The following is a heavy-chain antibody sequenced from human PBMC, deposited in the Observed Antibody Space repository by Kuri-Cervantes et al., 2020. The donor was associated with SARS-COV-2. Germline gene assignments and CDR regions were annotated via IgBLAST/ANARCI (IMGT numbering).Heavy chain of an antibody. Sequence: ASVKVSCKASVYTFSDYYMCWVRQAPGQGLEWMGWINPNSGGTNYAQKFQGWVTMTRDTSSTGYMALSRLRSDDTAVYYCARGMVRRLIQSYYYGMDVWGQGTTVTVSS. CDR3: ARGMVRRLIQSYYYGMDV. D-gene: IGHD3-10*01. CDR2: INPNSGGT. CDR1: VYTFSDYY. J-gene: IGHJ6*02. V-gene: IGHV1-2*04.